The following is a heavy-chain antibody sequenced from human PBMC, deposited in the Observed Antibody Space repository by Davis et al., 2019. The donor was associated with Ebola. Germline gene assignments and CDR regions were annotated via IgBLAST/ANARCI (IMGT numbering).Heavy chain of an antibody. CDR1: GFTFSSYS. J-gene: IGHJ4*02. CDR3: ARIEAYGSGNYFEW. D-gene: IGHD3-10*01. CDR2: ISSSGGST. V-gene: IGHV3-23*01. Sequence: GGSLRLSCAASGFTFSSYSMNWVRQAPGKGLEWVSGISSSGGSTYYADSVKGRFTISRDTSTVYLQMNSLRADDTAVYYCARIEAYGSGNYFEWWGQGTLVTISS.